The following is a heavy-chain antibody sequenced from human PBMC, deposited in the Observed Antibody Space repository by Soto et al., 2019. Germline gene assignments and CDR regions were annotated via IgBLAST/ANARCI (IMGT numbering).Heavy chain of an antibody. V-gene: IGHV3-48*01. CDR3: AKGTSSNFDS. D-gene: IGHD3-3*02. CDR1: GFPFSSYS. CDR2: INSRSSTM. J-gene: IGHJ4*02. Sequence: GGSLRLSCAASGFPFSSYSMNWVRQAPGKGLEWVSYINSRSSTMQYGDSVKGRFTISRDNAKNSLYLQMNSLRAEDTAVYYCAKGTSSNFDSWGQGTLVTVSS.